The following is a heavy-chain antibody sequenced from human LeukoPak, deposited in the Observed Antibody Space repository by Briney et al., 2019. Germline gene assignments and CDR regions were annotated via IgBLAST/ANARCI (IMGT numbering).Heavy chain of an antibody. CDR3: ARGPDYDFWSGSVYYFDY. Sequence: SETLSLTCTASGGSISSGSYFWGWIRQPPGKGLEWIGYIYYSGSTNYNPSLKSRVTISVDTSKNQFSLKLSSVTAADTAVYYCARGPDYDFWSGSVYYFDYWGQGTLVTVSS. J-gene: IGHJ4*02. CDR1: GGSISSGSYF. CDR2: IYYSGST. D-gene: IGHD3-3*01. V-gene: IGHV4-61*01.